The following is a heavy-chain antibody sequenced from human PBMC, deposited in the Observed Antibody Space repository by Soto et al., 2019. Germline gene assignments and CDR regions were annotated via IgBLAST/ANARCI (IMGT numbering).Heavy chain of an antibody. J-gene: IGHJ4*02. Sequence: EVQLVESGGGLVQPGRSLRLSCTASGFTFGDYAMSWVRQAPGKGLEWVGFIRSKAYGGTTEYAASVKGRFTNSRDDSKSIAYLQMNSLKTEDTAVYYCTAGKLYPSLDFDYWGQGTLVTVSS. CDR1: GFTFGDYA. D-gene: IGHD2-8*01. CDR2: IRSKAYGGTT. V-gene: IGHV3-49*04. CDR3: TAGKLYPSLDFDY.